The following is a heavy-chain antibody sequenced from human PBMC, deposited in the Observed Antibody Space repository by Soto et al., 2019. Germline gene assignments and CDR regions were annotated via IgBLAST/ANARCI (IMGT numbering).Heavy chain of an antibody. CDR2: ISYDGSNK. J-gene: IGHJ6*02. V-gene: IGHV3-30*18. D-gene: IGHD5-18*01. CDR3: AKDSDTAMVTWYYYYGMDV. CDR1: GFTFSSYG. Sequence: GSLRLSCAASGFTFSSYGMHWVRQAPGKGLEWVAVISYDGSNKYYADSVKGRFTISRDNSKNTLYLQMNSLRAEDTAVYYCAKDSDTAMVTWYYYYGMDVWGQGTTVTVSS.